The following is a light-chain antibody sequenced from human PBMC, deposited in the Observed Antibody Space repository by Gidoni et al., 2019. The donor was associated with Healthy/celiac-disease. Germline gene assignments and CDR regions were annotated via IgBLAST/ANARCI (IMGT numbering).Light chain of an antibody. V-gene: IGKV3-20*01. J-gene: IGKJ3*01. Sequence: EIVSTQSPGTLALSPGVRANLSCRASQSVSSSYLAWYQQKPGQAPRLLIYGASSRATGIPDRFSGSGSGTDFTLTISRLEPEDFAVYYCQQYGSSSFTFGPGTKVDIK. CDR1: QSVSSSY. CDR2: GAS. CDR3: QQYGSSSFT.